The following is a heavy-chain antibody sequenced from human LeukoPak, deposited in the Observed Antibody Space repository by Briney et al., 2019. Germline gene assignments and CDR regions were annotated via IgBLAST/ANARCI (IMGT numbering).Heavy chain of an antibody. CDR1: GGTFSSYA. CDR3: ARDSRIVGATTASRVDY. Sequence: GASVKVSCKASGGTFSSYAIIWVRQAPGQGLEWMGRIIPILGIANYAQKFQGRVTITADKSTSTAYMELSSLRSEDTAVYYCARDSRIVGATTASRVDYWGQGTLVTVSS. CDR2: IIPILGIA. D-gene: IGHD1-26*01. V-gene: IGHV1-69*04. J-gene: IGHJ4*02.